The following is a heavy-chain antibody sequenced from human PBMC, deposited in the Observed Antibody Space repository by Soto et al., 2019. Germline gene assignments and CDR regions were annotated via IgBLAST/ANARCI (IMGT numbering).Heavy chain of an antibody. V-gene: IGHV1-69*08. D-gene: IGHD2-15*01. CDR1: GGTFSSYT. CDR2: IIPILGIA. CDR3: AREGSEGCRAGCFDP. J-gene: IGHJ5*02. Sequence: QVQLVQSGAEVKKPGSSVKVSCKASGGTFSSYTISWVRQAPGQGLEWMGRIIPILGIANYAQKFQGRVTITADKSTSTAYMELSSLRSEDTAVYYCAREGSEGCRAGCFDPWGQGTLVTVSS.